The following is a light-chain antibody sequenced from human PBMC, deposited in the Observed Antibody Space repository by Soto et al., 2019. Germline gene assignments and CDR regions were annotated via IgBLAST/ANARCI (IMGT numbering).Light chain of an antibody. V-gene: IGLV1-44*01. CDR1: SSNIGSNT. J-gene: IGLJ3*02. CDR3: AAWDDSLNGPL. Sequence: QSVLTQPPSASGTPGQRVTISCSGSSSNIGSNTVNWYQQLPGMAPTLLIYSNNQRPSGVPDRFSGSKSGTSASQAVNGLQSEDEADYYCAAWDDSLNGPLFGGGTKLTVL. CDR2: SNN.